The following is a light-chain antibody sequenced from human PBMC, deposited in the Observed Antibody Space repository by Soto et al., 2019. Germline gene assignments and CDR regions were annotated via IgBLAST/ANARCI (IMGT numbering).Light chain of an antibody. CDR3: HQRYNWPRVT. J-gene: IGKJ5*01. CDR2: DVS. CDR1: QSVSNS. V-gene: IGKV3-11*01. Sequence: IVVTQSASTLSLSPGERVTLSCRASQSVSNSLAWYQQKPGQPPRLLIYDVSNRATGIPARFSGSGSGTDFTLTITSLEPEDFAVYFCHQRYNWPRVTFGQGKRMEIK.